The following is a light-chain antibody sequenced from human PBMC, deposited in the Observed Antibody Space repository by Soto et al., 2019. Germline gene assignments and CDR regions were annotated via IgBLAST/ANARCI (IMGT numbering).Light chain of an antibody. CDR3: QQYDNLPFT. CDR2: DAS. CDR1: QDISNY. Sequence: DIQMTQSPSSLSASVGDRVTITCQASQDISNYLNWYQQKPGKAPKLPIYDASNLETGVPSRFSGSGSGTDFTFTISSLQPEDIATYFCQQYDNLPFTFGPGTKVDI. J-gene: IGKJ3*01. V-gene: IGKV1-33*01.